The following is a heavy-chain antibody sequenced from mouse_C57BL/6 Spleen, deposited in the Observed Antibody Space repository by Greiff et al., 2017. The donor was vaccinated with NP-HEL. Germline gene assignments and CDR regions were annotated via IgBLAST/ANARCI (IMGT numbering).Heavy chain of an antibody. Sequence: QVHVKQPGAELVKPGASVKLSCKASGYTFTSYWMHWVKQRPGQGLEWIGMIHPNSGSTNYNAKFQSKATLTVDKSSSTAYMQLSSLTSEDSAVYYCARRWLLDAMDYWGQGTSVTVSS. D-gene: IGHD2-3*01. CDR3: ARRWLLDAMDY. CDR1: GYTFTSYW. CDR2: IHPNSGST. J-gene: IGHJ4*01. V-gene: IGHV1-64*01.